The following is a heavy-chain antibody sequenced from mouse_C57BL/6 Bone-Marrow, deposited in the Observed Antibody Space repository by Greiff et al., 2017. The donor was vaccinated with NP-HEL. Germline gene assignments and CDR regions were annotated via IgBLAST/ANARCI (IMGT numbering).Heavy chain of an antibody. D-gene: IGHD2-5*01. CDR3: ARHSRYSNFAMDY. CDR2: IWSDGST. Sequence: VKLMESGPGLVAPSQSLSITCTVSGFSLTSYGVHWVRQPPGKGLEWLVVIWSDGSTTYNSALKSRLSISKDNSKSQVFLKMNSLQTDDTAMYYCARHSRYSNFAMDYWGQGTSVTVSS. CDR1: GFSLTSYG. J-gene: IGHJ4*01. V-gene: IGHV2-6-1*01.